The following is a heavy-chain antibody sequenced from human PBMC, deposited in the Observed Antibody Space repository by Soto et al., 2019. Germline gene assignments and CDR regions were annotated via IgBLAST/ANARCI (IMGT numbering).Heavy chain of an antibody. CDR3: AKDRGYSYGTIDY. D-gene: IGHD5-18*01. V-gene: IGHV3-30*18. CDR2: ISYDGSNK. J-gene: IGHJ4*02. Sequence: PGGSLRLSCAASGFTFSSYGMHWVRQAPGKGLEWVAVISYDGSNKYYADSVKGRFTISRDNSKNTLYLQMNSLRAEDTAVYYCAKDRGYSYGTIDYWGQGTLVTVSS. CDR1: GFTFSSYG.